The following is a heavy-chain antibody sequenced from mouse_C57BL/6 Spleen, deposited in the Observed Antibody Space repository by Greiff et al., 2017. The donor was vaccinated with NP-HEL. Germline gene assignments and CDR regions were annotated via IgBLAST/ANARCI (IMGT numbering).Heavy chain of an antibody. CDR2: INPSSGYT. J-gene: IGHJ1*03. CDR1: GYTFTSYT. V-gene: IGHV1-4*01. Sequence: VQLQQSGAELARPGASVKMSCKASGYTFTSYTMHWVKQRPGQGLEWIGYINPSSGYTKYNQKFKDKATLTADKSSSTAYMQLSSLTSEDSAVYYCARDGIPDWYFDVWGTGTTVTVSS. CDR3: ARDGIPDWYFDV. D-gene: IGHD2-3*01.